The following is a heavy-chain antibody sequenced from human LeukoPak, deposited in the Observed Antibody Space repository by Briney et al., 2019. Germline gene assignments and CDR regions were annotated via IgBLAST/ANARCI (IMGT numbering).Heavy chain of an antibody. CDR2: IIPIIGTP. V-gene: IGHV1-69*04. J-gene: IGHJ4*02. CDR3: ARAGGSSWYVSLYY. Sequence: GASVKVSCKASGGTFSSNVISWVRQAPGQGLEWMGRIIPIIGTPDYAQKFQGRVTITADKSTHTAYMELTSLKSDDTAVYYCARAGGSSWYVSLYYWSQGTPVTVSS. CDR1: GGTFSSNV. D-gene: IGHD6-13*01.